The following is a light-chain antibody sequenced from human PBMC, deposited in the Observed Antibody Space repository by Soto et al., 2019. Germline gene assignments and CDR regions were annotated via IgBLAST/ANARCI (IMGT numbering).Light chain of an antibody. CDR1: QNINNY. V-gene: IGKV1-33*01. CDR2: DAS. J-gene: IGKJ5*01. Sequence: DIQMTQSPSSLSASVGDRVTITCQASQNINNYLNWYQQKPGRPPQLLIYDASNLEAGVPSRFRGSGSGTDFTFTISRLQPEDIATYYCQQYENLPTFGQGTRLEIK. CDR3: QQYENLPT.